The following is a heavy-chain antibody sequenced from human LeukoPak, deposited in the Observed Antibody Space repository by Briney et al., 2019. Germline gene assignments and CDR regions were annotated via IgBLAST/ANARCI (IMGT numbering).Heavy chain of an antibody. CDR1: GYTFTSYD. Sequence: AAVKVSCTASGYTFTSYDINWVRQAPGQGIEWMGWMNPNSGNTVYAQKFQGRVTMTRNTSISTAYMELSSLRSEDTAVYYCARVQRRRYSYGLDYYYGMDVWGQGTTVTVSS. CDR2: MNPNSGNT. CDR3: ARVQRRRYSYGLDYYYGMDV. D-gene: IGHD5-18*01. J-gene: IGHJ6*02. V-gene: IGHV1-8*01.